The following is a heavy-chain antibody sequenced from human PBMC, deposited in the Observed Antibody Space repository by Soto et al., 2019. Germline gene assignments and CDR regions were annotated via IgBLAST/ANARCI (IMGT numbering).Heavy chain of an antibody. J-gene: IGHJ6*02. CDR2: IYPGDSDT. D-gene: IGHD2-15*01. Sequence: DSLTISCKGSGYSFTSYWIGWVRQMPGKGLEWMGIIYPGDSDTRYSPSFQGQVTISADKSISTAYLQWSSLKASDTAMYYCARQRGYCSVGSCFNGKLYYPSYATDLCDQGTMVTLSS. V-gene: IGHV5-51*01. CDR3: ARQRGYCSVGSCFNGKLYYPSYATDL. CDR1: GYSFTSYW.